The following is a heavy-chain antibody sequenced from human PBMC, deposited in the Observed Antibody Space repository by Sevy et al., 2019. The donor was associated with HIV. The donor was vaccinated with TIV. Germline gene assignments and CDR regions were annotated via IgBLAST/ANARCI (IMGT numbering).Heavy chain of an antibody. V-gene: IGHV3-33*01. CDR3: ARDSDWLSAFDI. D-gene: IGHD3-9*01. J-gene: IGHJ3*02. CDR1: GFTFSSYG. CDR2: ILYDGSNK. Sequence: GGSLRLSCAASGFTFSSYGMHWVRQAPGKGLEWVAVILYDGSNKYYADSVKGRFTISRDNSKNTLYLQMNSLRAEDTAEYYCARDSDWLSAFDIWGQGTMVTVSS.